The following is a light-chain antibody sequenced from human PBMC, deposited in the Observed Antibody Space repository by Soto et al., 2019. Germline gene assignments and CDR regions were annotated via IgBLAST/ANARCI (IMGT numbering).Light chain of an antibody. CDR2: GVS. V-gene: IGLV2-14*01. CDR3: SSYTRSTTLVV. CDR1: SDDVGRYNY. Sequence: QSALTQPASVSGSPGQSITISCTGTSDDVGRYNYVSWYQHHPGKAPKLMIYGVSNRPSGVSNRFSGSKSGNTASLTISGLQAEDEANYYCSSYTRSTTLVVFGGGTKLTVL. J-gene: IGLJ2*01.